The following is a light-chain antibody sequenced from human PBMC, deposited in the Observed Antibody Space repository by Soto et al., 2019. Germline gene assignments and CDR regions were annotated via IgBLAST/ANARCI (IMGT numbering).Light chain of an antibody. J-gene: IGKJ1*01. CDR3: QQYRP. CDR2: GAS. V-gene: IGKV3-20*01. CDR1: QSVSSSY. Sequence: EIVLTQSPGTLSLSPGERATLSCRASQSVSSSYLAWYQQKPGQAPRLLIYGASSRAPGIPDRFSGSGYGTDFTLTISRLEPEDFAVYYCQQYRPFAQGTKAAIK.